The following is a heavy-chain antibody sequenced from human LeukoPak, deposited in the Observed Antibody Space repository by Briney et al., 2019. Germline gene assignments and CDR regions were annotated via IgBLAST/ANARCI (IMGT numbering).Heavy chain of an antibody. V-gene: IGHV4-59*08. J-gene: IGHJ5*02. CDR3: SRRRAEGGSNGHYNWFDP. CDR2: MSYSGST. Sequence: GSLRLSCAASGFTVSSNYMSWVRQAPGKGLELIGSMSYSGSTYYNPSLKSRVTMSVDTTKIQFSLRLISVTAADTAVYYWSRRRAEGGSNGHYNWFDPWGQGTLVTVAS. D-gene: IGHD6-13*01. CDR1: GFTVSSNY.